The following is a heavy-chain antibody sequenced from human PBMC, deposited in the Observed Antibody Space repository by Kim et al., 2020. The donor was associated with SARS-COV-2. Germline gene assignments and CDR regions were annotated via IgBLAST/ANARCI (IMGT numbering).Heavy chain of an antibody. D-gene: IGHD6-13*01. CDR3: AKAYSYSSSWYEDSGYYYGMDV. Sequence: GGSLRLSCAASGFTFDDYAMHWVRQAPGKGLEWVSGISWNSGSIGYADSVKGRFTISRDHAKNSLYLQMNSLRAEDTALYYCAKAYSYSSSWYEDSGYYYGMDVWGQGTTVTVSS. CDR2: ISWNSGSI. V-gene: IGHV3-9*01. CDR1: GFTFDDYA. J-gene: IGHJ6*02.